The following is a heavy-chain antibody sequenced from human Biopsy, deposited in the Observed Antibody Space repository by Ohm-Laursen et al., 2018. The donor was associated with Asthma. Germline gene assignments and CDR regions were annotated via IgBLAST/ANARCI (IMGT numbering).Heavy chain of an antibody. V-gene: IGHV3-30*18. CDR2: VSYDGGVA. CDR1: GFVFRSHA. CDR3: AKRRGYSDLTDFDH. D-gene: IGHD3-3*01. J-gene: IGHJ4*02. Sequence: SSLRLSCTASGFVFRSHAMHWVRQAPGKGLEWVAVVSYDGGVAHYADSMKGRFTISRDNAKSTLYLQMNRLRTDDTAVYFCAKRRGYSDLTDFDHWGQGTLATVSS.